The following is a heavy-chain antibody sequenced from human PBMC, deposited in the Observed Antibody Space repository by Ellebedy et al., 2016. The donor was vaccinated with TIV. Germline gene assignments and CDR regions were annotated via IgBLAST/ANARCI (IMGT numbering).Heavy chain of an antibody. CDR2: ISAYNGNT. CDR1: GYTFTNYG. D-gene: IGHD4-17*01. CDR3: ARDTPSNDYGDYEYNGMDV. V-gene: IGHV1-18*01. Sequence: ASVKVSCXASGYTFTNYGISWVRQAPEHGLEWMGWISAYNGNTDYAQKFQGRIMMTTDTSRKTAYMELASLRSDDTAVYYCARDTPSNDYGDYEYNGMDVWGQGTTVTVSS. J-gene: IGHJ6*02.